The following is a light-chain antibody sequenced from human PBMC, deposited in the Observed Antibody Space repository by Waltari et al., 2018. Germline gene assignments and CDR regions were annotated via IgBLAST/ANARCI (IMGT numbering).Light chain of an antibody. CDR2: GNS. Sequence: QSGLTQPPSVSGAPGQRVTISCTGRSSNIGAGYAVHWYQLLPGTAPKLFIYGNSTRPSAVPDRVSGSKSGSSYSLAITGLQAHDEAGYSPQPSHSSLSGPGFVGGTKL. CDR3: QPSHSSLSGPG. CDR1: SSNIGAGYA. V-gene: IGLV1-40*01. J-gene: IGLJ2*01.